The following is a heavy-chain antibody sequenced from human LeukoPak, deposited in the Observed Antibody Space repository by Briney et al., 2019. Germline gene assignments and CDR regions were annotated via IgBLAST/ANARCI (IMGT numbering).Heavy chain of an antibody. Sequence: ASVKVSCKASGYTFTSYDINWVRQATGQGLEWMGWMSPTTGHTGSAQKFQGRITMTRDTSISTAHMELSSLTSEDTAVYFCARGWISGAISEHYFENWGQGTLVTVPS. D-gene: IGHD4-23*01. CDR2: MSPTTGHT. V-gene: IGHV1-8*01. CDR1: GYTFTSYD. CDR3: ARGWISGAISEHYFEN. J-gene: IGHJ4*02.